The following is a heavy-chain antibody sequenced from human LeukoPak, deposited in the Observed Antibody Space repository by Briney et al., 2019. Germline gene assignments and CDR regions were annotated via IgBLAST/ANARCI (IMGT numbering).Heavy chain of an antibody. V-gene: IGHV1-2*02. CDR3: AGDMVRGVILRRVLEY. Sequence: ASVKVSCKASGYTVTGYHMHWVRQAPGQGLEWMGWINPNSGGTNYAQKFQGRVTMTRDTSINTAYMELSRLRSDDTAVYYCAGDMVRGVILRRVLEYWGQGTLVTVSS. CDR1: GYTVTGYH. J-gene: IGHJ4*02. D-gene: IGHD3-10*01. CDR2: INPNSGGT.